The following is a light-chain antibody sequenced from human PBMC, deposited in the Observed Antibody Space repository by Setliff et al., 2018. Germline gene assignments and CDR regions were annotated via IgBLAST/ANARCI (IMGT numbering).Light chain of an antibody. CDR2: DVS. CDR1: SSDVGDYDS. J-gene: IGLJ1*01. Sequence: QSVLAQPASVSGSPGQSITISCTGTSSDVGDYDSVSWYQQYPGKAPKLMIYDVSKRPSGVPDRFSGSKSGNTASLTISGLQAEDEADYYCCSYAGSYPYVFGTGTKVTVL. CDR3: CSYAGSYPYV. V-gene: IGLV2-11*01.